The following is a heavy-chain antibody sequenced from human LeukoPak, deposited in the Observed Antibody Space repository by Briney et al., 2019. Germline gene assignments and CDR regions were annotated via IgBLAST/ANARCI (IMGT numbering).Heavy chain of an antibody. CDR3: ARLTSSGYYSFDY. Sequence: SETLSLTCTVSGGSISSHYWSWIRQPPGKGLEWIGYIYYSGSTDYNPPLKSRVTISVDTSKNQFSLKLSSVTAADTAVYYCARLTSSGYYSFDYWGQGTLVTVSS. CDR2: IYYSGST. CDR1: GGSISSHY. D-gene: IGHD3-22*01. V-gene: IGHV4-59*11. J-gene: IGHJ4*02.